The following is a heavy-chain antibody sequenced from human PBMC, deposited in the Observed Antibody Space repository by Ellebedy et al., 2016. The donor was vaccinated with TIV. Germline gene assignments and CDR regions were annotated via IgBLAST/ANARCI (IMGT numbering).Heavy chain of an antibody. D-gene: IGHD3-16*02. J-gene: IGHJ4*02. CDR1: GYTFTDYY. V-gene: IGHV1-69*13. CDR3: ARDRVGDDDYIWGSYPPLADY. Sequence: SVKVSXKASGYTFTDYYMQWVRQAPGQGLEWMGGIIPIFGTANYAQKFQGRVTITADESTSTAYMELSSLRSEDTAVYYCARDRVGDDDYIWGSYPPLADYWGQGTLVTVSS. CDR2: IIPIFGTA.